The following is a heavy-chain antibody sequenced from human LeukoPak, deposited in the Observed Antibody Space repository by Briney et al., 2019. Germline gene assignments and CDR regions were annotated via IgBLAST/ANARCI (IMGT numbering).Heavy chain of an antibody. CDR1: GFTFGSYG. Sequence: GGSLRLSCAASGFTFGSYGMSWVRQAPGKGLEWVSAISGSGGSTCYADSVKGRFTISRDNSKNTLYLQMNSLRAEDTAVYYCAKGELYYYDSSGYYPFDAFDIWGQGTMVTVSS. V-gene: IGHV3-23*01. CDR2: ISGSGGST. CDR3: AKGELYYYDSSGYYPFDAFDI. D-gene: IGHD3-22*01. J-gene: IGHJ3*02.